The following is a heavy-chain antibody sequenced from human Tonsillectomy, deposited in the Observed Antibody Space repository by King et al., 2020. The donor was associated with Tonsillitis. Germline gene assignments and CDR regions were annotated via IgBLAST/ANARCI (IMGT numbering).Heavy chain of an antibody. CDR2: IYYSGST. J-gene: IGHJ6*02. V-gene: IGHV4-59*08. CDR3: AMGAHYDFWNGYYTGLYGMDV. Sequence: VQLQESGPGLVKPSETLSLTCTVSGGSISSYYWSWIRQPPGKGLEWIGYIYYSGSTNYNPSLKSRVTISVDTSKNQFSLKLSSVTAADTAVYYCAMGAHYDFWNGYYTGLYGMDVWGQGTTVTVSS. CDR1: GGSISSYY. D-gene: IGHD3-3*01.